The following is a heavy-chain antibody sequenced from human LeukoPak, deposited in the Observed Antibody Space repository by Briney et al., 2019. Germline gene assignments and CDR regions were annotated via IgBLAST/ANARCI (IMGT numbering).Heavy chain of an antibody. V-gene: IGHV1-46*01. Sequence: GASVKVSCKASGYTFTSYYMHWVRQVPGQGLEWMGIINPSGGNTSYAQKFQGRVTMTRDMSTSTVYMELSSLRSEDTAVYYCARTNCGGDCYYYYFDYWGQGTLVTVSS. D-gene: IGHD2-21*02. J-gene: IGHJ4*02. CDR2: INPSGGNT. CDR3: ARTNCGGDCYYYYFDY. CDR1: GYTFTSYY.